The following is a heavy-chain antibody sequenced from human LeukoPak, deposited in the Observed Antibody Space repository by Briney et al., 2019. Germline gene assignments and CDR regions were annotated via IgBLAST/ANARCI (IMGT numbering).Heavy chain of an antibody. D-gene: IGHD1-26*01. CDR2: IYYSGST. CDR1: GGSISSYY. J-gene: IGHJ5*02. Sequence: SGTLSLTCTVSGGSISSYYWSWIRQAPGKGLEWIGYIYYSGSTNYNPSLKSRVTISVDTSKNQFSLKLSSVTAADTAVYYCAGELSFGLDPWGQGTLVTVSS. CDR3: AGELSFGLDP. V-gene: IGHV4-59*01.